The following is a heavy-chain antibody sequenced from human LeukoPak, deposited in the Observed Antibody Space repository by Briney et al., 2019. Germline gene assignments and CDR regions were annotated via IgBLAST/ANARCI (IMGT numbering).Heavy chain of an antibody. CDR3: ATPYSGGYHGLDI. J-gene: IGHJ3*02. D-gene: IGHD1-26*01. Sequence: SQTLSLTCTVSGGSISSNKYYWGWIRQPPGKGLEWIGSIYYSGSTYYNPSLKSRVTISVDTSKNQFSLKLSSVTAADTAVYYCATPYSGGYHGLDIWGQGTMVTVSS. CDR1: GGSISSNKYY. V-gene: IGHV4-39*01. CDR2: IYYSGST.